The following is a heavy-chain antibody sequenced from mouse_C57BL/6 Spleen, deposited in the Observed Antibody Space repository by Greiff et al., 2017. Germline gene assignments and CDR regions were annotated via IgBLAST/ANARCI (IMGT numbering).Heavy chain of an antibody. Sequence: QVQLKQSGPELVKPGASVKISCKASGYTFTDYYINWVKQRPGQGLEWIGWIFPGSGSTSYNEKFKGKATLTVDKSSSTAYMLLSSLTSEDSAVYFCARSGITTVVARGLDYWGQGTTLTVSS. V-gene: IGHV1-75*01. D-gene: IGHD1-1*01. J-gene: IGHJ2*01. CDR3: ARSGITTVVARGLDY. CDR2: IFPGSGST. CDR1: GYTFTDYY.